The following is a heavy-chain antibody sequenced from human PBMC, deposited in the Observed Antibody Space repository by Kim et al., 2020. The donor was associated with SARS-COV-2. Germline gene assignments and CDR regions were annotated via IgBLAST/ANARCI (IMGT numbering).Heavy chain of an antibody. V-gene: IGHV4-4*02. J-gene: IGHJ4*02. Sequence: TNCDPSLKSRVTISVDKSNNQFSLKRSSVTAADTAVYYCARVWSDGQFDYWGQGTLVTVSS. CDR2: T. CDR3: ARVWSDGQFDY. D-gene: IGHD1-26*01.